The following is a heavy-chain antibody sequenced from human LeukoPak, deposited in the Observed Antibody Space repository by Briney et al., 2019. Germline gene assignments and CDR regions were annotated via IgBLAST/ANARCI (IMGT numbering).Heavy chain of an antibody. D-gene: IGHD5-18*01. V-gene: IGHV1-24*01. CDR3: ATDPGGYSYGFEADY. J-gene: IGHJ4*02. CDR1: GYTLTELS. Sequence: ASVKVSCKVSGYTLTELSMHWVRQAPGKGLEWMGGFDPEDGETIYAQKFQGRVTMTEDTSTDTAYMELSSLRSEDTAVYYCATDPGGYSYGFEADYWGQGTLVTVSS. CDR2: FDPEDGET.